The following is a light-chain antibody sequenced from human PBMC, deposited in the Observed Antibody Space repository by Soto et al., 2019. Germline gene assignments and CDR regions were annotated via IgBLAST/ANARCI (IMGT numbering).Light chain of an antibody. CDR1: SSDVGGYNY. CDR2: EVS. CDR3: SSYTSSSTRV. J-gene: IGLJ3*02. V-gene: IGLV2-14*01. Sequence: QSALTQPASVSGSPGQSITISCTGTSSDVGGYNYVSWYQQHPGKAPKLMIDEVSNRPSGVFNRFSGSKSGNTASLTISGLQAEDEADYYCSSYTSSSTRVFGGGTKLTVL.